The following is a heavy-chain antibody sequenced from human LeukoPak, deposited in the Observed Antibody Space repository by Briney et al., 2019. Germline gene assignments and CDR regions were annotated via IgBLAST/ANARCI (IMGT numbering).Heavy chain of an antibody. V-gene: IGHV1-46*01. Sequence: GASVKVSCKASGYTFTSYYMHWVRQAPGQGLEWMGIINPSGGSTSYAQKFQGRVTMTRDTSTSTVYMELSSLRSEDTAVYYCARDIPCGGGCYNWFDPWGQGTLVTVSS. CDR1: GYTFTSYY. J-gene: IGHJ5*02. D-gene: IGHD2-21*02. CDR2: INPSGGST. CDR3: ARDIPCGGGCYNWFDP.